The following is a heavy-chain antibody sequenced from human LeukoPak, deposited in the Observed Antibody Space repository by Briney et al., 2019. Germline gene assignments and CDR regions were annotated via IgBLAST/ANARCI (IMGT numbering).Heavy chain of an antibody. CDR3: ARETGYSTSWYAYYFDY. CDR2: IHSDGTT. Sequence: GGSLRLSCAASGFTFSKAWMNWVRQAPGKGLEWVSVIHSDGTTHYADSVKGRFTISRDNSKNTLYLQMNSLRVEDTAMYYCARETGYSTSWYAYYFDYWGQGTLVTVAS. D-gene: IGHD6-13*01. V-gene: IGHV3-53*01. CDR1: GFTFSKAW. J-gene: IGHJ4*02.